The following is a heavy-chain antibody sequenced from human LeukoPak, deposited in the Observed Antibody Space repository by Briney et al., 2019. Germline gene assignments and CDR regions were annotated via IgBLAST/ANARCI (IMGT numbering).Heavy chain of an antibody. CDR1: GFTFSSYA. CDR2: ISYDGSNK. J-gene: IGHJ4*02. D-gene: IGHD5-12*01. V-gene: IGHV3-30-3*01. CDR3: ASQYSGYIYGDY. Sequence: GRSLRLSCAASGFTFSSYAMHWVRQAPGKGLEWVAVISYDGSNKYYADSVKGRFTISRDNSKNTLYLQMNSLRTEDTAVCYCASQYSGYIYGDYWGQGTLVTVSS.